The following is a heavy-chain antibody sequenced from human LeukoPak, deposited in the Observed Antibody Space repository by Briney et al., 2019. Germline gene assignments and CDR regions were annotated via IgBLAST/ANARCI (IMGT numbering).Heavy chain of an antibody. CDR1: GHSISTHYY. CDR2: VYHSGST. D-gene: IGHD2-2*01. V-gene: IGHV4-38-2*02. CDR3: ARSALPDTALYYFDF. J-gene: IGHJ4*02. Sequence: SETLSLTCSVSGHSISTHYYWGWIRQSPGKGLEWIGSVYHSGSTYYNPSLTSRVTISADTSKNQFTLYLDSVTAADTAIYYCARSALPDTALYYFDFWGQGTLVTVSS.